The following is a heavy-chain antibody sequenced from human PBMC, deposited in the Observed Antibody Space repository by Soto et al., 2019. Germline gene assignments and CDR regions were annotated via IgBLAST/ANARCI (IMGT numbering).Heavy chain of an antibody. D-gene: IGHD6-13*01. J-gene: IGHJ6*02. CDR1: GGSISSYY. V-gene: IGHV4-59*01. CDR3: ARRAHKLLNGYSSSWTLAGDYGMDV. CDR2: IYYSGST. Sequence: TSETLSLTCTVSGGSISSYYWSWIRQPPGKGLEWIGYIYYSGSTNYNPSLKSRVTISVDTSKNQFSLKLSSVTAADTAVYYCARRAHKLLNGYSSSWTLAGDYGMDVWGQGTTVTVSS.